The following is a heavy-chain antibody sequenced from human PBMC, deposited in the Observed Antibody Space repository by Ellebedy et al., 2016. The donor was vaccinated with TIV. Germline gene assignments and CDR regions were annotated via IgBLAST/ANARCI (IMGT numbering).Heavy chain of an antibody. CDR2: ISWYSGSI. Sequence: SLKISCAASGFTFDDYAMYWVRQAPGKGLEWVSGISWYSGSIAYADSVRGRFTISRDNAQNSLYLQMNSLRAEDTDLYSCAKDAGVYSTSWYPKAFDNWGQGTMVTVSS. D-gene: IGHD6-13*01. CDR3: AKDAGVYSTSWYPKAFDN. V-gene: IGHV3-9*01. CDR1: GFTFDDYA. J-gene: IGHJ3*02.